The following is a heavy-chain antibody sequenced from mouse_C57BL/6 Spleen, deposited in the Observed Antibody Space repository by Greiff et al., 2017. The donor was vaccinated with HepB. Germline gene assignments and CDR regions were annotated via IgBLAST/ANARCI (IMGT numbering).Heavy chain of an antibody. Sequence: EVQRVESGPELVKPGASVKMSCKASGYTFTDYNMHWVKQSHGKSLEWIGYINPNNGGTSYNQKFKGKATLTVNKSSSTAYMELRSLTSEDSAVYYCARGLYYGNYWGQGTTLTVSS. V-gene: IGHV1-22*01. D-gene: IGHD2-1*01. CDR3: ARGLYYGNY. CDR2: INPNNGGT. J-gene: IGHJ2*01. CDR1: GYTFTDYN.